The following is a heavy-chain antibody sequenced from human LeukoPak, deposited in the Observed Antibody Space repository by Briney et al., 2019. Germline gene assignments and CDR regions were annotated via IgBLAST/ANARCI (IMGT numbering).Heavy chain of an antibody. J-gene: IGHJ4*02. Sequence: GGSLRLSCAASGFTFSNAWMSWVRQAPGKGLEWVGRIKSKTDGGTTDYAAPVKGRFTISRDDSKNTLYLQMNSLKTEDTAAYYCTTDPPGYSYGTFDYWGQGTLVTVSS. V-gene: IGHV3-15*01. D-gene: IGHD5-18*01. CDR3: TTDPPGYSYGTFDY. CDR1: GFTFSNAW. CDR2: IKSKTDGGTT.